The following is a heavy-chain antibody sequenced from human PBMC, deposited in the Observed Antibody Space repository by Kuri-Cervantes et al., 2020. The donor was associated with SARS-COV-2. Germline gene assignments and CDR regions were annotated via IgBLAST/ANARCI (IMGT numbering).Heavy chain of an antibody. Sequence: KVSCKGSGYSFSSYWIGWVRQMPGKGLEWMGIIYPGGSDTRYSPSFQGHVTISADKSISTAYLQWSSLKASDTAMYYCTSPRYYYDSSGDDHAFDIWGQGTMVTVSS. J-gene: IGHJ3*02. D-gene: IGHD3-22*01. CDR3: TSPRYYYDSSGDDHAFDI. V-gene: IGHV5-51*01. CDR2: IYPGGSDT. CDR1: GYSFSSYW.